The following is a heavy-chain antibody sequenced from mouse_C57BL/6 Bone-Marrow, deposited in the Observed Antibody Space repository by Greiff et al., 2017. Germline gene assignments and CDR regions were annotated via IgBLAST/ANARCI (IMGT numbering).Heavy chain of an antibody. CDR3: ARRYDY. Sequence: EVQGVESGGDLVKPGGSLKLSCAASGFTFSSYGMSWVRQTPDKRLEWVATISSGGSYTYYPDSVKGRFTISRDNAKNTLYLQISSLKSEDTAMYYCARRYDYWGQGTTLTVSS. V-gene: IGHV5-6*01. CDR2: ISSGGSYT. J-gene: IGHJ2*01. CDR1: GFTFSSYG.